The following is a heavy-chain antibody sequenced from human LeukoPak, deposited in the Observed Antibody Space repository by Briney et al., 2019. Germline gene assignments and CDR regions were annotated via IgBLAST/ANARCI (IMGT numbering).Heavy chain of an antibody. CDR1: GGSISSYY. CDR2: MYYSGIS. D-gene: IGHD6-13*01. Sequence: SETLSLTCTVSGGSISSYYWSWIRQPPGKGLEWIGYMYYSGISNYNPSLKSRVTISVDTSKNQFSLKLSSVTAADTAAYYCARDGRQQLANYYYGMDVWGQGTTVTVSS. J-gene: IGHJ6*02. V-gene: IGHV4-59*01. CDR3: ARDGRQQLANYYYGMDV.